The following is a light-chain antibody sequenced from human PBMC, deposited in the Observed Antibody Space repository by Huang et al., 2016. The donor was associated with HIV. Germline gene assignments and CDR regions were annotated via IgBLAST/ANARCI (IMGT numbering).Light chain of an antibody. Sequence: DIQMTQSPSSLSASVGDRVTITCRASQGISNSLAWYQQKPGRAPKLLVYAASRLGSGVPSRFSGRGSGTDYTLTISRLQPEDFATHYCQQYFTSPPLTFGGGTKVEIK. CDR1: QGISNS. V-gene: IGKV1-NL1*01. J-gene: IGKJ4*01. CDR3: QQYFTSPPLT. CDR2: AAS.